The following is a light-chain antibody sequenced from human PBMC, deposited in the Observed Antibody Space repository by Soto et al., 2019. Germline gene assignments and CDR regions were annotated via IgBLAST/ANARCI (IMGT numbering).Light chain of an antibody. CDR2: KTS. CDR3: QYYNDYCWT. CDR1: QSISSW. V-gene: IGKV1-5*03. Sequence: DIQLTQSPSTLSASVGDRVTITCRASQSISSWLAWYQQKPGKAPNLLIYKTSNLESGVPSRFSGSGSGTXFTLTISSLQPDDFATYYCQYYNDYCWTFGQGTKVEIK. J-gene: IGKJ1*01.